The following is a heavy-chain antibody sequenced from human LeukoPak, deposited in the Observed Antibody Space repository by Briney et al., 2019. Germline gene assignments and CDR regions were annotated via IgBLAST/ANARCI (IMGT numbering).Heavy chain of an antibody. CDR3: AKDYWMSRFYYFDY. D-gene: IGHD1-1*01. V-gene: IGHV3-23*01. Sequence: GGSLRLSCAASGFTFSSYAMSWVRQAPGKGPEWVSSMSGAGSYIYYADSVRGRFTISRDNSKNTLYLEMNSLGAEDAAVYYCAKDYWMSRFYYFDYWGQGTLVTVSS. CDR1: GFTFSSYA. CDR2: MSGAGSYI. J-gene: IGHJ4*02.